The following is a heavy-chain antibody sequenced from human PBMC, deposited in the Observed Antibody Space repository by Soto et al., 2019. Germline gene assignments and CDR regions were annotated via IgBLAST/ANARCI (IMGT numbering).Heavy chain of an antibody. Sequence: PSETLSLTCAVYGGSFSGYYWSWIRQPPGKGLEWIGEINHSGSTNYNPSLKSRVTISVDTSKNQFSLKLSSVTAADTAVYYCARQWLVPYYYYYGMDVWGQGTTVTVSS. J-gene: IGHJ6*02. CDR2: INHSGST. D-gene: IGHD6-19*01. V-gene: IGHV4-34*01. CDR1: GGSFSGYY. CDR3: ARQWLVPYYYYYGMDV.